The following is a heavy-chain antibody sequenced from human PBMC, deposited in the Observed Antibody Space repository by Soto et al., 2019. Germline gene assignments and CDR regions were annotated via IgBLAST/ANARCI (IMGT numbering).Heavy chain of an antibody. Sequence: GASVKVSCKASGYTFTSYYMHWVRQAPRQGLEWMGIINPSGGSTSYAQKFQGRVTMTRDTSTSTVYMELSSLRSEDTAVYYCASASEWKDFWSGYQAPPWAFDIWGQGTMVTVSS. J-gene: IGHJ3*02. V-gene: IGHV1-46*01. CDR2: INPSGGST. CDR3: ASASEWKDFWSGYQAPPWAFDI. CDR1: GYTFTSYY. D-gene: IGHD3-3*01.